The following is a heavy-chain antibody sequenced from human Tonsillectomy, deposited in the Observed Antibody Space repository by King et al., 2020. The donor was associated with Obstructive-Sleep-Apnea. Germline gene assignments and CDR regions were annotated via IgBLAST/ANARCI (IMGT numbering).Heavy chain of an antibody. Sequence: VQLVESGGGLVQPGGSLRLSCAASGFTFYSYWMHWVRQAPGKGLVWVSRIDSGWSSTSYVDSVKGRFTISRDNAKNTLYLQMNSLRAEDKAVYYCARSTVFGLLIYYGMDVWGQGTTVTVSS. CDR2: IDSGWSST. CDR3: ARSTVFGLLIYYGMDV. J-gene: IGHJ6*02. V-gene: IGHV3-74*01. CDR1: GFTFYSYW. D-gene: IGHD3/OR15-3a*01.